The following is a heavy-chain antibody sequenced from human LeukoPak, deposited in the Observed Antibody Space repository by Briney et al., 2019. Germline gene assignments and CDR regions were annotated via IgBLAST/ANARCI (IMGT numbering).Heavy chain of an antibody. CDR2: FSNSSSYI. V-gene: IGHV3-21*01. CDR3: ARDKSSSWNDAFDI. J-gene: IGHJ3*02. D-gene: IGHD6-6*01. Sequence: GGSLRLSCAASGFTFSSYSMNWVRQAPGKGLEWVSSFSNSSSYIYYADSVKGRFTISRDNAKNSLYLQMNSLRAEDTAVYYWARDKSSSWNDAFDIWGQGTMVTVSS. CDR1: GFTFSSYS.